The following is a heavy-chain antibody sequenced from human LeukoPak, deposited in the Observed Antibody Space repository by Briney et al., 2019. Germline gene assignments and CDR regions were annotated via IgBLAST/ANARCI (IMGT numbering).Heavy chain of an antibody. J-gene: IGHJ4*02. CDR2: ISAYNGNT. V-gene: IGHV1-18*01. CDR1: GYTFTSYG. D-gene: IGHD6-19*01. CDR3: AARIAVAGTQPSYFDY. Sequence: ASVKVSCKASGYTFTSYGTSWVRQAPGQGLEWMGWISAYNGNTNYAQKLQGRVTMTTDTSTSTAYMELRSLRSDDTAVHYCAARIAVAGTQPSYFDYWGQGTLVTVSS.